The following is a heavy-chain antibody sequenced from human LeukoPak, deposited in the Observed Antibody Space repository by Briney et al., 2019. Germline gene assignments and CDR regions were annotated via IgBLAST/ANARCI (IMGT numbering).Heavy chain of an antibody. V-gene: IGHV3-7*01. CDR2: IKQDRSEK. CDR1: GFTFSSYW. Sequence: GGSLRLSCAASGFTFSSYWISWVRQAPGKGLEWVANIKQDRSEKYYVDSVKGRFTISRDNAKNSLYLQMNSLRAEDTAVYYCARGSYYYDSSGYGPPDAFDIWGQGTMVTVSS. J-gene: IGHJ3*02. D-gene: IGHD3-22*01. CDR3: ARGSYYYDSSGYGPPDAFDI.